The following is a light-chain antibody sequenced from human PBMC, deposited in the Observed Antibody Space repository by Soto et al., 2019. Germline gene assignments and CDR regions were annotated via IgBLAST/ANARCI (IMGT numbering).Light chain of an antibody. V-gene: IGKV3-15*01. Sequence: EIVMTQSPATLSVSPGERATLSFSASQSVSSNLAWYQQKPGQAPRLLIYGASTRATGIPARFSGSGSGTEFTLTISSLQSEDFAVYYCQQYNNWPQTFGQGTKVE. CDR2: GAS. J-gene: IGKJ1*01. CDR3: QQYNNWPQT. CDR1: QSVSSN.